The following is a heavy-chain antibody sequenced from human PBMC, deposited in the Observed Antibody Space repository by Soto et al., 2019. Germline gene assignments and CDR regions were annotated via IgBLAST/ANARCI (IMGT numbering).Heavy chain of an antibody. CDR1: GGTFSSYA. CDR2: IIPIFGTA. V-gene: IGHV1-69*13. J-gene: IGHJ5*02. CDR3: ASGGGYCSSTSCDVTSNWFDP. Sequence: VASVKVSCKASGGTFSSYAISWVRQAPGQGLEWMGGIIPIFGTANYAQKFQGRVTITADESTSTAYMELSSLRSEDTAVYYCASGGGYCSSTSCDVTSNWFDPWGQGTLVTVSS. D-gene: IGHD2-2*01.